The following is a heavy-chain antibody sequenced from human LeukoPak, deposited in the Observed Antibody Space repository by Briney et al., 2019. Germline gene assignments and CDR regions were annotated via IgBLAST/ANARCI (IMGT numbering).Heavy chain of an antibody. J-gene: IGHJ4*02. CDR1: GFSFSSYE. Sequence: PGGSLRLSCAASGFSFSSYEMNWVRQAPGKGLEWVSAISGSGGSTYYADSVKGRFTTSRDNSKNTLYLQMNSLRAEDTAVYYCARGRYVDYWGQGTLVTVSS. V-gene: IGHV3-23*01. CDR2: ISGSGGST. D-gene: IGHD6-19*01. CDR3: ARGRYVDY.